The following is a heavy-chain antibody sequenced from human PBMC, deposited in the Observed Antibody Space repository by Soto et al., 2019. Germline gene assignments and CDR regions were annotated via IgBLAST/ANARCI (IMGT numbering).Heavy chain of an antibody. V-gene: IGHV3-30-3*01. CDR1: GFTFSSYA. Sequence: GGSLRLSCAASGFTFSSYAMHWGRQAPGKGLEWVAVISYDGSNKYYADSVKGRFTISRDNSKNTLYLQMNSLRAEDTAVYYCAREGMTTVVRGAFDIWGQGTMVTVSS. CDR2: ISYDGSNK. J-gene: IGHJ3*02. CDR3: AREGMTTVVRGAFDI. D-gene: IGHD4-17*01.